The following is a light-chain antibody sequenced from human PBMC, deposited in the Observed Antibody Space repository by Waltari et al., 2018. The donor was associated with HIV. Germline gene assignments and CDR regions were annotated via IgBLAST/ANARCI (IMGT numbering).Light chain of an antibody. CDR1: SNYIGIYHI. CDR3: VSYTEKDTVLL. V-gene: IGLV2-8*01. J-gene: IGLJ2*01. Sequence: QSALTQPPSASGSPGQSVAISCPGSSNYIGIYHIVSWYQHHPGKAPKLLIYDVTRRPPGIPDRFSGTKSGYTASLTVSDLQVEDEADYYCVSYTEKDTVLLFGGGTKLAV. CDR2: DVT.